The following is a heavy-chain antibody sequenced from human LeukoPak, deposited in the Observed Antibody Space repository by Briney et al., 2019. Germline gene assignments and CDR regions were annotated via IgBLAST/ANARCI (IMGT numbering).Heavy chain of an antibody. CDR3: ARVGPYIEVDP. CDR1: GGPTTTYY. D-gene: IGHD5-12*01. Sequence: ASETLSLTCTVSGGPTTTYYLSWIRQSAGMGLEWIGRISGSGVITYNPSLKSRVTISVDTSKNQFSLQLSSLTASDTAVYYCARVGPYIEVDPWGQGTLVIVSS. CDR2: ISGSGVI. J-gene: IGHJ5*02. V-gene: IGHV4-4*07.